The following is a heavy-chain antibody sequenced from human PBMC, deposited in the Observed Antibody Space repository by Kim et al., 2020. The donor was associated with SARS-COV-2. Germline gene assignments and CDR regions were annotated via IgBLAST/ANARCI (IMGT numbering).Heavy chain of an antibody. V-gene: IGHV4-34*01. CDR3: ARARGRWGNIVLMVYANYFDY. J-gene: IGHJ4*02. Sequence: SETLSLTCAVYGGSFSGYYWSWIRQPPGKGLEWIGEINHSGSTNYNPSLKSRVTISVATSKNQFSLKLSSVTAADTAVYYCARARGRWGNIVLMVYANYFDYWGQGTLVTVSS. D-gene: IGHD2-8*01. CDR2: INHSGST. CDR1: GGSFSGYY.